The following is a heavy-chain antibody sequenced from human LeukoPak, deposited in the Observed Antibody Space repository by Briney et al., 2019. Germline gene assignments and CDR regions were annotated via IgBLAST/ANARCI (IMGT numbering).Heavy chain of an antibody. Sequence: GGSLRLSCAASGFTFSSYGMHWVRQAPGKGLEWVAFIRYDGSNKYYADSVKGRFTISRDNSKNTLYLQMNSLRAEDTAVYYCAKDAQWLVPSYFDYWGQGTLVTVSS. CDR2: IRYDGSNK. J-gene: IGHJ4*02. CDR1: GFTFSSYG. D-gene: IGHD6-19*01. V-gene: IGHV3-30*02. CDR3: AKDAQWLVPSYFDY.